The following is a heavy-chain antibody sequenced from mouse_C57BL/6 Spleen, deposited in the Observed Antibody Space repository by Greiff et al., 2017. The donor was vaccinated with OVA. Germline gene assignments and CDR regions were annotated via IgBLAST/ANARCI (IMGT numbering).Heavy chain of an antibody. CDR1: GFTFSSYT. CDR2: ISGGGGNT. CDR3: ARHGDEDYFDY. Sequence: EVQVVESGGGLVKPGGSLKLSCAASGFTFSSYTMSWVRQTPEKRLEWVATISGGGGNTFYPDSVKGRFTISRDNAKNTLYLQMSSLRSEDTALYYCARHGDEDYFDYWGQGTTLTVSS. J-gene: IGHJ2*01. V-gene: IGHV5-9*01.